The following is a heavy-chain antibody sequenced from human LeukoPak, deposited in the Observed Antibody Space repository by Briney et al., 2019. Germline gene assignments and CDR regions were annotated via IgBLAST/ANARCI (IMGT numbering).Heavy chain of an antibody. CDR1: GFTFSNAW. V-gene: IGHV3-15*07. Sequence: PGGSLRLSCVASGFTFSNAWMNWVRQAPGKGLEWVGRIKSKTDGGTTDYAAPVKGRFTISRDDSKNTLYLQMNSLKTEDTAVYYCSTTYYYDSSEGYWGQGTLVTVSS. D-gene: IGHD3-22*01. J-gene: IGHJ4*02. CDR2: IKSKTDGGTT. CDR3: STTYYYDSSEGY.